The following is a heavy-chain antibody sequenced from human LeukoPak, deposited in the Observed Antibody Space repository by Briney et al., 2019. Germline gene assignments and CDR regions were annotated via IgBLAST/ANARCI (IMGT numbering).Heavy chain of an antibody. CDR2: INHSGST. CDR3: ARGRMTSVSYFDY. J-gene: IGHJ4*02. V-gene: IGHV4-34*01. D-gene: IGHD2-8*01. CDR1: GGPFSGYY. Sequence: SETLPLTCAVYGGPFSGYYWSWIRQPPGKGLEWIGEINHSGSTNYTPSLKTRVTISVDTSKNQFSLKLSSVTDADTAVYYCARGRMTSVSYFDYWGQGTLVTVSS.